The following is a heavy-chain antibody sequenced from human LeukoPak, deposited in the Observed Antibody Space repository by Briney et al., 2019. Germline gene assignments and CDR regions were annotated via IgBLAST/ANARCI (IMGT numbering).Heavy chain of an antibody. V-gene: IGHV4-39*07. D-gene: IGHD2-15*01. CDR2: ISYIGTT. CDR3: ARRNRYCNGGSCAHHHDS. Sequence: TSETLSLTCTVSGDSISSRTSDFWGWIRQSPGKGLEWIAEISYIGTTFYNPSLESRVSISLDTSKNQCSLKLTAVTAADTALYYCARRNRYCNGGSCAHHHDSWGQGTLVIVSS. J-gene: IGHJ4*02. CDR1: GDSISSRTSDF.